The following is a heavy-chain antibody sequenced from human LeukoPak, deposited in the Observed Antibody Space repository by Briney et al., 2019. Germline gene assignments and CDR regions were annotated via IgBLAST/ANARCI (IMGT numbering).Heavy chain of an antibody. CDR3: ARTNYDILTGYNPYFDY. V-gene: IGHV3-21*01. J-gene: IGHJ4*02. Sequence: PGGSLRLSCAASGFTFATYSMNWVRQAPGKGLEWVSSITSSGTSMYYADSVKGRFTISRDNAKNSLYLQMISLRAEYTAFYYCARTNYDILTGYNPYFDYWGQGTLVTVSS. CDR1: GFTFATYS. D-gene: IGHD3-9*01. CDR2: ITSSGTSM.